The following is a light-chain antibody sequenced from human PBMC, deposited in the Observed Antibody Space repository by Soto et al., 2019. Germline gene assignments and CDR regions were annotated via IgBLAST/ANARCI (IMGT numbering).Light chain of an antibody. V-gene: IGKV3-11*01. Sequence: EVVVTQSPATLSLSPGKRAVLSWRASQRVSTFINWYQQKRGQAPRLLIYDGSNRAAGTPARFSGSGSGTDFTLTIRNVEPEDFAVYYCQQRSNYFGPGTKVDLK. CDR3: QQRSNY. J-gene: IGKJ3*01. CDR2: DGS. CDR1: QRVSTF.